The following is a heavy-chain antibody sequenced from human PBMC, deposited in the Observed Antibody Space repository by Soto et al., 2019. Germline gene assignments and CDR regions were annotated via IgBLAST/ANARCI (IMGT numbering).Heavy chain of an antibody. Sequence: XESLKVSWKCSGYTFSTYWSALVLQMPGKGLEWMGIIYPGDSDTKYSPAFQGQVTISADKSINTAYLQWTSLEASDTAMYYCARKFAPEFFDSWGQGTLVTVSS. J-gene: IGHJ4*02. CDR1: GYTFSTYW. D-gene: IGHD3-10*01. V-gene: IGHV5-51*01. CDR3: ARKFAPEFFDS. CDR2: IYPGDSDT.